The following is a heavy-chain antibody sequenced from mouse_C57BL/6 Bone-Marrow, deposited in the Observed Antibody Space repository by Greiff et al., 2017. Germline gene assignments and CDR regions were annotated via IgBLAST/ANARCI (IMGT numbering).Heavy chain of an antibody. CDR1: GFTFSSYA. CDR2: ISDGGSYT. CDR3: ARTAQAYYFDY. V-gene: IGHV5-4*01. J-gene: IGHJ2*01. D-gene: IGHD3-2*02. Sequence: EVQLVESGGGLVKPGGSLKLSCAASGFTFSSYAMSWVRQTPEKRLEWVATISDGGSYTYYPDKVKGRFTISRDNAKNNLYLQMSHLKSEDTAMYYCARTAQAYYFDYWGQGTTLTVSS.